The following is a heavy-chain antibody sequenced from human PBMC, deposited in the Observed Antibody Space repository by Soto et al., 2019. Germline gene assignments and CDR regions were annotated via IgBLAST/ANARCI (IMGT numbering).Heavy chain of an antibody. Sequence: EVHLLESGGALVQPGGSLRLSCAASGFTFSSCAMGWVRPAPGKGLEWVSDIIDGGGSTYYGDAVKGRFTISKDNSKSTLYLQMNSLSAEDTAVYYCGKGRSYYYYYGVDVWGQGTTVTVSS. D-gene: IGHD1-26*01. CDR2: IIDGGGST. J-gene: IGHJ6*02. CDR1: GFTFSSCA. CDR3: GKGRSYYYYYGVDV. V-gene: IGHV3-23*01.